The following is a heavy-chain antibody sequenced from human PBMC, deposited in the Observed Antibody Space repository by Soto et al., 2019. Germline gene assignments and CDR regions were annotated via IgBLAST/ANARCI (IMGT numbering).Heavy chain of an antibody. Sequence: PSETLSLTCTVSGVSITSGGNYWSWIRQHPGKGLEWIGYIYYSGSTNYNPSLKSRVTISVDTSKNQFSLKLSSVTAADTAVYYCARASSSWYASYYYGMDVWGQGTTVTVSS. D-gene: IGHD6-13*01. V-gene: IGHV4-61*08. CDR1: GVSITSGGNY. CDR2: IYYSGST. J-gene: IGHJ6*02. CDR3: ARASSSWYASYYYGMDV.